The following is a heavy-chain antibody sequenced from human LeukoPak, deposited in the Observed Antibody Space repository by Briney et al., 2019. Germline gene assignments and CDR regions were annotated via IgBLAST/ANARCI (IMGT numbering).Heavy chain of an antibody. D-gene: IGHD3-22*01. Sequence: ASVKVSCKASGYNFTGYYMHWVRQAPGQGLEWMGWINPNSGGTNYAQKFQGRVTMTRDTSISTAYMELSRLRSDDTAVYYCARIYYYDSSGSRGFDYWGQGTLVTVSS. CDR3: ARIYYYDSSGSRGFDY. J-gene: IGHJ4*02. V-gene: IGHV1-2*02. CDR1: GYNFTGYY. CDR2: INPNSGGT.